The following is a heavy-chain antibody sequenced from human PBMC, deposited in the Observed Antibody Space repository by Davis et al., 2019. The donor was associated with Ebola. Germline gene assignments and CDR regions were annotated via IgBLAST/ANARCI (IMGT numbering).Heavy chain of an antibody. CDR3: ARAPATDFDY. D-gene: IGHD2-15*01. Sequence: ASVKVSCKASGYTFTSYDINWVRQATGQGLEWMGWMNPNSGNTGYAQKFQGRITMTRSTSMGTAYMELSSLRSDDTAVYYCARAPATDFDYWGQGTLVTVSS. CDR1: GYTFTSYD. V-gene: IGHV1-8*01. CDR2: MNPNSGNT. J-gene: IGHJ4*02.